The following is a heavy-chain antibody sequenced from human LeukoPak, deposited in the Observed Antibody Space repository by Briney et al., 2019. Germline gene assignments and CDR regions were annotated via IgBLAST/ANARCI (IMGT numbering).Heavy chain of an antibody. CDR3: ARDGLYYYDSSGTYDY. CDR2: IYYSGST. V-gene: IGHV4-39*07. Sequence: SETLSLTCTVSGGSISSSHYYWDWLRQPPGKGLEWIGNIYYSGSTYYNPSLKSRVTISVDTSKNQFSLKLSSVTAADTAVYYCARDGLYYYDSSGTYDYWGQGTLVTVSS. J-gene: IGHJ4*02. D-gene: IGHD3-22*01. CDR1: GGSISSSHYY.